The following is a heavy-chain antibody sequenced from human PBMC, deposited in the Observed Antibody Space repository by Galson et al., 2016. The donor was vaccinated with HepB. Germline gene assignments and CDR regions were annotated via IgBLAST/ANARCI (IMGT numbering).Heavy chain of an antibody. CDR3: ARSQGDLSMRGRDAFDI. V-gene: IGHV5-51*01. CDR1: GYDFSTYW. D-gene: IGHD1-26*01. CDR2: ISPGDSQT. Sequence: QSGAEVTKPGESLKISCKGSGYDFSTYWIGWVRQMPGKGPEWMGIISPGDSQTRYSPSFQGHVTISGDNSISTAYLQWGSLEASDTAMYYCARSQGDLSMRGRDAFDIWGQGTMVTVSS. J-gene: IGHJ3*02.